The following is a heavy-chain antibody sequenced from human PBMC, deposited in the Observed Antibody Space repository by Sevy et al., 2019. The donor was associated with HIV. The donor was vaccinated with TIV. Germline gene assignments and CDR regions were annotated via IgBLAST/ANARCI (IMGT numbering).Heavy chain of an antibody. Sequence: GESLKISCAASGFSFSSYTMNWVRQAPGQGLEWVLSISGSSNYIYYADSLKGRFTISRDNAKNSLYLQMHSLRADDTAVYFCARPYGSGSWEAFDVWGQGTVVTVSS. V-gene: IGHV3-21*01. CDR1: GFSFSSYT. CDR3: ARPYGSGSWEAFDV. CDR2: ISGSSNYI. D-gene: IGHD3-10*01. J-gene: IGHJ3*01.